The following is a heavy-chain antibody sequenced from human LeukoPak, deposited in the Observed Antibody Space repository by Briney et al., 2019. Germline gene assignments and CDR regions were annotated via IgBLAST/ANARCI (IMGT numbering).Heavy chain of an antibody. CDR2: IYYSGST. J-gene: IGHJ4*02. V-gene: IGHV4-39*07. Sequence: PSETLSLTCTVSGGSISSSSYYWGWIRQPPGKGLEWIGSIYYSGSTYYNPSLKSRVTISVDTSKNQFSLKLSSVTAADTAVYYCASIKVGATNDYWGQGTLVTVSS. CDR3: ASIKVGATNDY. D-gene: IGHD1-26*01. CDR1: GGSISSSSYY.